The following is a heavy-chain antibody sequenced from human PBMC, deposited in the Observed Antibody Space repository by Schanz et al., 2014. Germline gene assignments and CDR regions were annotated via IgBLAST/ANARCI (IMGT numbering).Heavy chain of an antibody. J-gene: IGHJ4*02. CDR3: VREGSTTPVAGLRSFDWLGRFDY. CDR1: GFTFSDYW. V-gene: IGHV3-7*05. Sequence: EVQLVESGGGLVQPGGSLRLSCTASGFTFSDYWMSWVRQAPGKGPEWAANIKHDGSVKDYVDSVEGRFTISRDDSKNVVNLQMNGLKAEDTAMYYCVREGSTTPVAGLRSFDWLGRFDYWGQGALVTVSS. CDR2: IKHDGSVK. D-gene: IGHD3-9*01.